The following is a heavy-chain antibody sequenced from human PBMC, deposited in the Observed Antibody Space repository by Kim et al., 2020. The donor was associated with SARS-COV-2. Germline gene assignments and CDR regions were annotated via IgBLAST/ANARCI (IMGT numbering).Heavy chain of an antibody. CDR2: IWYDGSNK. J-gene: IGHJ4*02. D-gene: IGHD3-9*01. CDR3: ARDCDILTGYYCDY. Sequence: GGSLRLSCAASGFTFSSYGMHWVRQAPGKGLEWVAVIWYDGSNKYYADSVKGRFTISRDNSKNTLYLQMNSLRAEDTAVYYCARDCDILTGYYCDYGRGGTGLPVPS. V-gene: IGHV3-33*01. CDR1: GFTFSSYG.